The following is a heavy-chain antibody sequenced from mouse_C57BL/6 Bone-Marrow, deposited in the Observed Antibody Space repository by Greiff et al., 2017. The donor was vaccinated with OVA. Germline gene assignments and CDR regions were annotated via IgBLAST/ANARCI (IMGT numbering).Heavy chain of an antibody. CDR3: ARQGYYGSDWYFDV. J-gene: IGHJ1*03. Sequence: EVKLVESGGGLVQPGGSLKLSCAASGFTFSDYYMYWVRQTPEKRLEWVAYISNGGGSTYYPDTVKGRFTISRDNAKNTLYLQMSRLKSEDTAMYYCARQGYYGSDWYFDVWGTGTTVTVSS. D-gene: IGHD1-1*01. CDR2: ISNGGGST. V-gene: IGHV5-12*01. CDR1: GFTFSDYY.